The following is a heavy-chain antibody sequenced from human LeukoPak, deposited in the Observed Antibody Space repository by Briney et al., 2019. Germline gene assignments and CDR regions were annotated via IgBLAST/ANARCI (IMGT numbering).Heavy chain of an antibody. Sequence: ASVKVSCKASGYTFNSYGIRWVRQAPGQGLEWLGWISAYNGNTNYAQKLQGRVPMTTDTSTSTAYMELRSLRSDDTAVYYCARVGRFDWLPDYWGQGTLVTVSS. CDR1: GYTFNSYG. V-gene: IGHV1-18*01. J-gene: IGHJ4*02. D-gene: IGHD3-9*01. CDR3: ARVGRFDWLPDY. CDR2: ISAYNGNT.